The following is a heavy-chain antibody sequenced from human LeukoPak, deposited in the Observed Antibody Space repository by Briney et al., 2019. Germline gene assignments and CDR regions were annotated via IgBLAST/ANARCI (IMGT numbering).Heavy chain of an antibody. J-gene: IGHJ4*02. CDR2: IYDGGSA. Sequence: SETLSLTCTVSGASLSSNNYYWVWIRPPPGKGLEWIASIYDGGSAYYNPSLNSRVTISVDTSENQFSLKVSSVTAADTPVYYCARQVKVIPAATLDYWGQGTLVTVST. CDR1: GASLSSNNYY. CDR3: ARQVKVIPAATLDY. V-gene: IGHV4-39*01. D-gene: IGHD2-2*01.